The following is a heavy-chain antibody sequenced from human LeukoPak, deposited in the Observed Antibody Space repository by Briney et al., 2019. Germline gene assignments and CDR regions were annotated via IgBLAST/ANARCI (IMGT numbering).Heavy chain of an antibody. D-gene: IGHD2-15*01. V-gene: IGHV3-15*01. Sequence: GGSLRLSCAASGFTFSSYAMSWVRQAPGKGLEWVGRIKSKTDGGTTDYAAPVKGRFTISRDDSKNTLYLQMNSLKTEDTAVYYCTTTPITLGYCSGGSCYSDYWGQGTLVTVSS. CDR3: TTTPITLGYCSGGSCYSDY. CDR1: GFTFSSYA. J-gene: IGHJ4*02. CDR2: IKSKTDGGTT.